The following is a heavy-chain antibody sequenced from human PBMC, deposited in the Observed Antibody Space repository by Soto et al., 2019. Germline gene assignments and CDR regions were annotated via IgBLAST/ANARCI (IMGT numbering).Heavy chain of an antibody. J-gene: IGHJ4*02. CDR1: GYTFSNFW. V-gene: IGHV5-51*01. Sequence: PGESLKISCHCSGYTFSNFWIGWVRQLPGKGLEWMGIIYPGDHETRYSPSFHGKVTISADKSFNTAYLQWNSLEASDTAFYFCARSPRRSPYFDYWGQGALVTVYS. CDR3: ARSPRRSPYFDY. CDR2: IYPGDHET.